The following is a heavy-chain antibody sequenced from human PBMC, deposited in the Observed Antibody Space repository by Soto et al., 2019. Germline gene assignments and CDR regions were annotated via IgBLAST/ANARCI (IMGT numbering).Heavy chain of an antibody. CDR2: IYTSGST. J-gene: IGHJ5*02. Sequence: PSETLSLTGTVSGGSISSYYWSWNRQPAGKGLKWIGRIYTSGSTNSNPSLNSRVTMSVDTSKNQFSLKLSSLTAAYTAVYYCATPRLVAADGSTSYNRFDPSGQGTMVAVSS. CDR3: ATPRLVAADGSTSYNRFDP. V-gene: IGHV4-4*07. CDR1: GGSISSYY. D-gene: IGHD2-15*01.